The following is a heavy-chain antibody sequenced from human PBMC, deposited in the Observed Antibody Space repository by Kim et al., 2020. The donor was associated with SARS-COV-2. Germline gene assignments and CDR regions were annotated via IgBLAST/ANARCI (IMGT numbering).Heavy chain of an antibody. J-gene: IGHJ3*02. D-gene: IGHD3-22*01. Sequence: FQGRVTITADKSTSTAYMELSSLRSEDTAVYYCARDPRYYDSSGYGAFDIWGQGTMVTVSS. V-gene: IGHV1-69*04. CDR3: ARDPRYYDSSGYGAFDI.